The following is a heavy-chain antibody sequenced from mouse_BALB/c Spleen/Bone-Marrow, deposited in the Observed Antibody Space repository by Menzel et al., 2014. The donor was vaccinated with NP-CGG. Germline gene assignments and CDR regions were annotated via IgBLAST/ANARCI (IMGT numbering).Heavy chain of an antibody. Sequence: LQQSGSELVRPGASVKLSCKASGYTFTSYWMHWVKQRPGQGLEWIGNIYPGSGSTNYDEKFKSKATLTVDTSSSTAYMQLSSLTSEDSAVYYCTKGLPSAYRNQGTLVTVSA. CDR1: GYTFTSYW. CDR3: TKGLPSAY. J-gene: IGHJ3*01. V-gene: IGHV1S22*01. D-gene: IGHD2-4*01. CDR2: IYPGSGST.